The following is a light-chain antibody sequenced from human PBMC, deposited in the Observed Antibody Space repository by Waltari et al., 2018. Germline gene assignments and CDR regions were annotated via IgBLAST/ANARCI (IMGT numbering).Light chain of an antibody. J-gene: IGKJ2*01. CDR2: GAS. V-gene: IGKV3-15*01. CDR1: QSVSTN. CDR3: QQYNNWPPYI. Sequence: ETVMTQSPSTLSLSPGDRATLSCRASQSVSTNLAWYQKKPGQATRLLIYGASIRATGIPARFSGRGAGTEFTLTISSLQSEDFAVYYCQQYNNWPPYIFGQGSQLEI.